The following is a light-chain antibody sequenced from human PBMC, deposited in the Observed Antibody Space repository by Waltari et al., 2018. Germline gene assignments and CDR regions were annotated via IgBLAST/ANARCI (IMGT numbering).Light chain of an antibody. V-gene: IGLV2-23*02. CDR3: SSYAGSSKGV. J-gene: IGLJ2*01. CDR1: SSDVGNYKG. Sequence: QSALTQPASVSGSPGQSVTIPCTGTSSDVGNYKGVSWYQQHPGKAPKLMIDAVSLRPSGVSDRFSGSKSGDMASLTISGLQPEDEAEYFCSSYAGSSKGVFGGGTKVTVL. CDR2: AVS.